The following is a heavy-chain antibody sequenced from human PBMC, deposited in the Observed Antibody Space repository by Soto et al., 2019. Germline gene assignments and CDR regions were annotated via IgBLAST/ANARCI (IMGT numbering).Heavy chain of an antibody. J-gene: IGHJ5*02. D-gene: IGHD2-15*01. CDR2: INTDGSNT. CDR3: AREFCSGGNCYTYYFDP. V-gene: IGHV3-74*01. Sequence: GGSLRLSCAASGLTFNRYWMHWVRHAPGKGLVWVSHINTDGSNTNYADSVKGRFTISRDNAKSTLFLQMNGLRDEDTAVYYCAREFCSGGNCYTYYFDPWGQGIPVTVSS. CDR1: GLTFNRYW.